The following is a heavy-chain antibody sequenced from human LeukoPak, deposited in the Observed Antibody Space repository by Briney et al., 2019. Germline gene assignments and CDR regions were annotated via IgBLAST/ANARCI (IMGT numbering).Heavy chain of an antibody. Sequence: ASVKVSCKASGYTLTGYYMHWVRQAPGQGLEWMGWVNPNSGGTNYAQKFQGRVTMTRDTSISTAYIELSRLRSDDTAVYYCAGARWYYDILPVYSPPAYCGQGTLVTVSS. V-gene: IGHV1-2*02. CDR2: VNPNSGGT. J-gene: IGHJ4*02. CDR1: GYTLTGYY. D-gene: IGHD3-9*01. CDR3: AGARWYYDILPVYSPPAY.